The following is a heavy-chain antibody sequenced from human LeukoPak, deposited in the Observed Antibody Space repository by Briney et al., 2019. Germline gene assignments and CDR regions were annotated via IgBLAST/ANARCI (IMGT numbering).Heavy chain of an antibody. Sequence: PGRSLRLSCTASGFTFCDYAMSWVRQAPGKGLEWVGFIRSKAYGGTTEYAASVKGRFTISRDDSKSIAYLQMNSLKTEDTAVYYCTRDIAVAGTHYYYGMDVWGQGTTVTVSS. V-gene: IGHV3-49*04. J-gene: IGHJ6*02. CDR2: IRSKAYGGTT. CDR3: TRDIAVAGTHYYYGMDV. CDR1: GFTFCDYA. D-gene: IGHD6-19*01.